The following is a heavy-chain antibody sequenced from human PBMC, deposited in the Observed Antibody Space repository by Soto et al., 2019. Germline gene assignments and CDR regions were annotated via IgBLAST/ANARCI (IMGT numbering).Heavy chain of an antibody. CDR2: IGSGSSYT. V-gene: IGHV3-11*06. CDR3: ARDRTRYSTTTSGLSGYYYYGMDV. J-gene: IGHJ6*02. Sequence: GGSLRLSCIASGFTFSDYYMSWIRQAPGKGLEWVSYIGSGSSYTKYADSVKGRFTISRDNAKNSLYLQMYSLRAEDTAVYYCARDRTRYSTTTSGLSGYYYYGMDVWGQGTTLTVSS. D-gene: IGHD1-26*01. CDR1: GFTFSDYY.